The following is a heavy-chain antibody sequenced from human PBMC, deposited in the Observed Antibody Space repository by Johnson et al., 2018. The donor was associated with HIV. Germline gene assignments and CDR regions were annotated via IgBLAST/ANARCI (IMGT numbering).Heavy chain of an antibody. CDR2: IYSGGST. CDR3: ARDGLAARVVGAFDI. Sequence: VQVVESGGGLIQPGGSLRLSCAASGFTVSSNYMSWVRQAPGKGLEWVSVIYSGGSTYYADSVKGRFTISRDNSKNTLYLQMNSLRAEDTAVYYCARDGLAARVVGAFDIWGQGTMVTVSS. V-gene: IGHV3-66*03. CDR1: GFTVSSNY. J-gene: IGHJ3*02. D-gene: IGHD6-13*01.